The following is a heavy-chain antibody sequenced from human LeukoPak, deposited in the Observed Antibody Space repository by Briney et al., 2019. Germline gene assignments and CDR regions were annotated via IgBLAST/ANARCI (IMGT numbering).Heavy chain of an antibody. CDR1: GGSISSYY. J-gene: IGHJ6*02. V-gene: IGHV4-59*01. CDR3: ARASGTTGYYYYGMDV. D-gene: IGHD1-7*01. CDR2: IYYTGST. Sequence: PSETLSLTCTVSGGSISSYYWSWIRQPPGKGLEWIGYIYYTGSTNYNPSLKSRVTISVDTSKSQFSLKLSSVTAADTAVYYCARASGTTGYYYYGMDVWGQGTTVTVSS.